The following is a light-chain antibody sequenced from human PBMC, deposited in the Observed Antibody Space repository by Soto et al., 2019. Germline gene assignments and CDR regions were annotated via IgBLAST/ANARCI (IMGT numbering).Light chain of an antibody. CDR3: SSYTTIYSYV. CDR1: GRDIGAYDY. CDR2: GVK. V-gene: IGLV2-14*01. J-gene: IGLJ1*01. Sequence: QSALTQPASVSGSPGRSITISCTGSGRDIGAYDYVSWYQQHPGKAPKLLIYGVKNRPSGVSYRFSASKSAFTASLTISGLEAEDEALYYCSSYTTIYSYVFGHGKKVTVL.